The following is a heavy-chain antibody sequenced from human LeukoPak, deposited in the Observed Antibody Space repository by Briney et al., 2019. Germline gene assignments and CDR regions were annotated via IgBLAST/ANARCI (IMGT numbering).Heavy chain of an antibody. CDR1: GFTFSNYW. CDR2: INSDGSGR. CDR3: ASASSHRIAAGGDY. Sequence: GGSLRLACAASGFTFSNYWMHWVRQAPGKGLLCVSRINSDGSGRNYADSVKGRFTIYKANAKNTLYLQMNSLRAEDTAVYYCASASSHRIAAGGDYWGQGTLVTVSS. D-gene: IGHD6-13*01. V-gene: IGHV3-74*01. J-gene: IGHJ4*02.